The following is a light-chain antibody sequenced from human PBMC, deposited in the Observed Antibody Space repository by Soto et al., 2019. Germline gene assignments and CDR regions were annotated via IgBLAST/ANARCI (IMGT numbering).Light chain of an antibody. J-gene: IGKJ2*02. CDR3: LQTYSTPGT. CDR2: TAF. CDR1: QSISGY. V-gene: IGKV1-39*01. Sequence: DIQMTQSPSSLSASVGDRVTITCRASQSISGYLNWYQQKPGRAPNLLIYTAFSLQSGVPSRFSGSASGTDFTLTISNLQPEDFATYYCLQTYSTPGTFGQGTKLEIK.